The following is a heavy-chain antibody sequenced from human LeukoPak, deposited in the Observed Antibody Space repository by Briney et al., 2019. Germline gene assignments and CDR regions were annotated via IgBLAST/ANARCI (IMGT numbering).Heavy chain of an antibody. D-gene: IGHD3-3*01. J-gene: IGHJ6*03. CDR1: GFTFSSYS. Sequence: GGSLRLSCAASGFTFSSYSMNWVRQAPGKGLEWVAVISYDGSNKYYADSVKGRFTISIDNSKNTLYLQMNSLRAEDTAVYYCARGHYDFWSGYYAAGYYYYYYMDVWGKGTTVTVSS. V-gene: IGHV3-30*03. CDR2: ISYDGSNK. CDR3: ARGHYDFWSGYYAAGYYYYYYMDV.